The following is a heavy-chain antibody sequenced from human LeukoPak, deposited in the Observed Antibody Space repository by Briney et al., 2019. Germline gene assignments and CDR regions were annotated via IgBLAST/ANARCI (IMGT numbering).Heavy chain of an antibody. CDR3: AKGAERYSSSWYVDY. J-gene: IGHJ4*02. D-gene: IGHD6-13*01. V-gene: IGHV3-21*04. Sequence: GGSLRLSCAASGFTFSSYSMNWVRQAPGKGLEWVSSISSSSSYIYYADSVKGRFTISRDNAKNSLYLQMNSLRAEDTALYYCAKGAERYSSSWYVDYWGQGTLVTVSS. CDR2: ISSSSSYI. CDR1: GFTFSSYS.